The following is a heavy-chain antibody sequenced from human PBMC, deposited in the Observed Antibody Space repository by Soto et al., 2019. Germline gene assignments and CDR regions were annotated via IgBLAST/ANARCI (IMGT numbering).Heavy chain of an antibody. CDR3: AIVRSAYSFAS. D-gene: IGHD2-15*01. Sequence: SETLSLTCTVSGDSVTNYYWAWIRQPPGKGLEWIGHVHHSGTTNYKPAFKGRVTMSVDTSKNQFSLKLTSVAAADTAVYFCAIVRSAYSFASWGQGALVTVSS. CDR2: VHHSGTT. V-gene: IGHV4-59*02. CDR1: GDSVTNYY. J-gene: IGHJ4*02.